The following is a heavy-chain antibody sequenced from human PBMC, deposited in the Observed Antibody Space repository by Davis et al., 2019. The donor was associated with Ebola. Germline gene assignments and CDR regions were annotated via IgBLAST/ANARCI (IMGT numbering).Heavy chain of an antibody. Sequence: GESLKISCEGSGYSFSSYWIGWVRQMPGKGLEWMGIIYPGDSDTRYSPSFQGQVTISADKSINTAYLQWSSLEAADTAMYYCARKDSSSFTFDFWGQGTLVTVSS. J-gene: IGHJ4*02. CDR2: IYPGDSDT. CDR1: GYSFSSYW. D-gene: IGHD6-13*01. CDR3: ARKDSSSFTFDF. V-gene: IGHV5-51*01.